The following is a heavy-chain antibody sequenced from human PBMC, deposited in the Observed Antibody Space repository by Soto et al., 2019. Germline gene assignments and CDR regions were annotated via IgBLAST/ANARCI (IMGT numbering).Heavy chain of an antibody. J-gene: IGHJ5*02. CDR1: GGSVSSSNCF. CDR3: ARLTSRISAASHGRSHWLVT. CDR2: IYHTGTT. D-gene: IGHD2-15*01. Sequence: QLQLQESGPGLVKPSETLSLTCTVSGGSVSSSNCFRGWIRQPPGKGMEWIGDIYHTGTTYYNPSLKSLVTMHVESCTEQFSLRFTSVTAADTAISSCARLTSRISAASHGRSHWLVTWGPGTRVSVSS. V-gene: IGHV4-39*01.